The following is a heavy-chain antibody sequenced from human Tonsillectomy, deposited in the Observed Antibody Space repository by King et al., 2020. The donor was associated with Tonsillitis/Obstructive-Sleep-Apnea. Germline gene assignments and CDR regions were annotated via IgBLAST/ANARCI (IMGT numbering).Heavy chain of an antibody. CDR2: ISYDGGDK. CDR3: ARAHYYDSSGYPYYYHGMDV. J-gene: IGHJ6*02. Sequence: VQLVESGGGVVQPGRSLRLSCAASGFTFSSYAMHWVRQGPGKGLEWAALISYDGGDKYYADSVKGRLTISRDNSKNTLYLQMNSLRNEDTAVYYCARAHYYDSSGYPYYYHGMDVWGPGTTVTVSS. CDR1: GFTFSSYA. V-gene: IGHV3-30*04. D-gene: IGHD3-22*01.